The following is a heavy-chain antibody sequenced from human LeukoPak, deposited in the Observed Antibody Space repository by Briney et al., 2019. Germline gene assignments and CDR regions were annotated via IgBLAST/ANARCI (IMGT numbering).Heavy chain of an antibody. CDR1: GFTFSTYW. D-gene: IGHD6-13*01. Sequence: PGGSLRLSCTASGFTFSTYWMSWVRQAPGKGLEWVANIKQDGSEKYYVDSVKGRFTISRDNAKNSLYLQMNILIAEDTAMYYCARDSAGNDYWGQGTLVTVSS. CDR3: ARDSAGNDY. CDR2: IKQDGSEK. V-gene: IGHV3-7*01. J-gene: IGHJ4*02.